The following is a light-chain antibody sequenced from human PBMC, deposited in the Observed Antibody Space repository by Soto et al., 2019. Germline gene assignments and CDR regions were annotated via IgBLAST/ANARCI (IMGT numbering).Light chain of an antibody. CDR1: QSISSY. V-gene: IGKV1-39*01. CDR2: AAS. Sequence: DLPMTQSPSSVSASVGDRVTITCRSSQSISSYLNWYQQKPGKAHKLLIYAASSLQSGVPSRLSGSGSGTDFTLTISSLQPEEFATYYCQQSYSPRQVTLGPGSKVD. J-gene: IGKJ3*01. CDR3: QQSYSPRQVT.